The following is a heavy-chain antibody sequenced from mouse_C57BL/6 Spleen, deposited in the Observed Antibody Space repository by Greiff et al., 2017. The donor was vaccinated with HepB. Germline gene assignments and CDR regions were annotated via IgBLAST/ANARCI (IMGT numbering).Heavy chain of an antibody. J-gene: IGHJ1*03. CDR3: ARNGDFYYYGSSYWYFDV. CDR2: IWTGGGT. CDR1: GFSLTSYA. Sequence: VKLMESGPGLVAPSQSLSITCTVSGFSLTSYAISWVRQPPGKGLEWLGVIWTGGGTNYNSALKSRLSISKDNSKSQVFLKMNSLQTDDTARYYCARNGDFYYYGSSYWYFDVWGTGTTVTVSS. D-gene: IGHD1-1*01. V-gene: IGHV2-9-1*01.